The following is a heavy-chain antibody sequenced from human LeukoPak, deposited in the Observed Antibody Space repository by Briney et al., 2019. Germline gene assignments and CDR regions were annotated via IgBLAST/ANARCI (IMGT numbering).Heavy chain of an antibody. CDR1: GYTLTELS. Sequence: GASVKVSCKVSGYTLTELSMHWVRQAPGQGLEWMGRIIPILGIANYAQKFQGRVTITADKSTSTAYMELSSLRSEDTAVYYCARVAAADLPWGQGTLVTVSS. V-gene: IGHV1-69*04. J-gene: IGHJ5*02. CDR3: ARVAAADLP. CDR2: IIPILGIA. D-gene: IGHD6-13*01.